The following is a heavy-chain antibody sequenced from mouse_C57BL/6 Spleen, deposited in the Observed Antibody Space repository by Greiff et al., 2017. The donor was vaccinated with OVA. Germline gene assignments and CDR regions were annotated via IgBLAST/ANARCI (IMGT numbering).Heavy chain of an antibody. J-gene: IGHJ2*01. CDR1: GYAFSSSW. Sequence: VQLQQSGPELVKPGASVKISCTASGYAFSSSWMNWVKQRPGKGLEWIGRIYPGDGDTNYNGKFKGKATLTADKSSSTAYMQLSSLTSEDSAVYFCARNGFYSDYWGQGTTLTVSS. CDR2: IYPGDGDT. CDR3: ARNGFYSDY. V-gene: IGHV1-82*01. D-gene: IGHD1-2*01.